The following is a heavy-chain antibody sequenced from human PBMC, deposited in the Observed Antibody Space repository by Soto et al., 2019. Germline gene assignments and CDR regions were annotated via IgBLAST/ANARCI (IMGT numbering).Heavy chain of an antibody. D-gene: IGHD3-22*01. Sequence: GGSLRLSCAASGFTFSSYGMHWVRQAPGKGLEWVAVISYDGSNKYYADSVKGRFTISRDNAKNSLYLQMNSLRAEDTALYYCAKDNWSYDSPDNAFDIWGQGTMVTVSS. J-gene: IGHJ3*02. CDR3: AKDNWSYDSPDNAFDI. CDR2: ISYDGSNK. V-gene: IGHV3-30*18. CDR1: GFTFSSYG.